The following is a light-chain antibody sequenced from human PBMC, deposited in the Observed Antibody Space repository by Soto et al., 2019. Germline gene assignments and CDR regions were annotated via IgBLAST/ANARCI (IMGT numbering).Light chain of an antibody. V-gene: IGKV3-20*01. Sequence: EIVLTQSPGTLSLSPGERATLSCRASQSISNHYLAWFQQKPGQAPRLLIYGASYRATGIPDRFSDSGSGTDFTLTITGLMTEDFAVYHCHQYGGSPRYTFGQGTKVEIK. CDR1: QSISNHY. CDR3: HQYGGSPRYT. CDR2: GAS. J-gene: IGKJ2*01.